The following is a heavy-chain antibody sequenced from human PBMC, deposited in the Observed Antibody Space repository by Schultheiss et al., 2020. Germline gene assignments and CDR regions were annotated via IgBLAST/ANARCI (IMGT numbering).Heavy chain of an antibody. J-gene: IGHJ5*02. CDR3: ARDLEGYSSSHKEGP. Sequence: SVKVSCKASGGTFSSYAINWVRQAPGQGLEWMGGIIPIFGTANYAQKFQGRVTITADESTSTAYMELSSLRSEDTAVYYCARDLEGYSSSHKEGPWGQGTLVTVSS. V-gene: IGHV1-69*13. D-gene: IGHD6-13*01. CDR2: IIPIFGTA. CDR1: GGTFSSYA.